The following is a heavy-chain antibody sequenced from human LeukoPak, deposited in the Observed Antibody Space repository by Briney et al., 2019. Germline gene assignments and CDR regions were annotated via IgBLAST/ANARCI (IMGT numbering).Heavy chain of an antibody. D-gene: IGHD6-19*01. CDR2: INHSGST. V-gene: IGHV4-61*01. CDR3: ARGTGYSSGWYDYYFDY. CDR1: GGSISSGSYY. J-gene: IGHJ4*02. Sequence: SETLSLTCTVSGGSISSGSYYWSWIRQPPGKGLEWIGEINHSGSTNYNPSLKSRVTISVDTSKNQFSLKLSSVTAADTAVYYCARGTGYSSGWYDYYFDYWGQGTLVTVSS.